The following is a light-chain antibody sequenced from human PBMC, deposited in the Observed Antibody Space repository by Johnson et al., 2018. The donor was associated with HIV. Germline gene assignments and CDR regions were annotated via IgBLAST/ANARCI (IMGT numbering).Light chain of an antibody. V-gene: IGLV1-51*01. Sequence: QPVLTQPPSVSAAPGQKVTISCSGSSSNIGNNYVSWYQQLPGTAPKLLIYDNNKRPSGIPDRFSGSKSGTSATLGITGLQTGDEADYYCGTWDSSLSAAFYVFGTGTKVTAL. CDR1: SSNIGNNY. J-gene: IGLJ1*01. CDR3: GTWDSSLSAAFYV. CDR2: DNN.